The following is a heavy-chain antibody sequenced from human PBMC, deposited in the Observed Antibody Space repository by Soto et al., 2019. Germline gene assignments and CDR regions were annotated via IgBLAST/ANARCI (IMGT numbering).Heavy chain of an antibody. V-gene: IGHV4-59*01. D-gene: IGHD4-17*01. J-gene: IGHJ4*02. CDR3: ARDTVLTGMFDF. CDR1: GGSIGSYH. Sequence: PSETLSLTCTVSGGSIGSYHWSWVRQPQGKGLEWIASVYYTGTTNYNPSLGSRVTISIDAPGNRFSMEITSVTAADTAIYYCARDTVLTGMFDFWGQVTLVTVSS. CDR2: VYYTGTT.